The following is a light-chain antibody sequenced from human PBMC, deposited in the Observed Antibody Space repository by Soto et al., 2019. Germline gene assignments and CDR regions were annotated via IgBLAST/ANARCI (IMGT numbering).Light chain of an antibody. CDR3: SSYTSTTTRV. J-gene: IGLJ1*01. CDR1: SSDVGGYNY. CDR2: EVS. V-gene: IGLV2-14*03. Sequence: QSVLTQPASVSGSPGQSITISCTGTSSDVGGYNYVSWYQQHPGKGPKLMIYEVSNRPSGVSNRFSGSKSGNTATLTISGLQAEDEADYDCSSYTSTTTRVFGTGTKSPS.